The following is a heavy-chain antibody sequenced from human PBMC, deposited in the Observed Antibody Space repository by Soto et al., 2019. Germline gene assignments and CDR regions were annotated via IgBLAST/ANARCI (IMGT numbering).Heavy chain of an antibody. Sequence: SETLSHTCTVSGGSISSGDYYWNWIRQPPGKALEWIGYIYFSGTTYYNPSLRSRVTISVDTSKNQFSLNLNSVTAADTAVYYCAGGYSSASPSSYSCFDPWGQGTLVTVSS. CDR2: IYFSGTT. CDR3: AGGYSSASPSSYSCFDP. D-gene: IGHD6-19*01. V-gene: IGHV4-30-4*01. J-gene: IGHJ5*02. CDR1: GGSISSGDYY.